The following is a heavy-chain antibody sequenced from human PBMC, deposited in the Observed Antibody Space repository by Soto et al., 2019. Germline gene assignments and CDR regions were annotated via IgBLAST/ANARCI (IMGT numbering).Heavy chain of an antibody. D-gene: IGHD2-2*01. CDR1: RFTSITYE. J-gene: IGHJ4*02. CDR2: ISSSGNTV. CDR3: VRYCSSTLCNGVATRTFDY. Sequence: PWGSLTLSCASSRFTSITYEMIWVRQAPGKGLEWVSYISSSGNTVYYADSVKGRFTISRDNTRNSLYLQMNSLRDEDTALYYCVRYCSSTLCNGVATRTFDYWGQGTLVTVSS. V-gene: IGHV3-48*03.